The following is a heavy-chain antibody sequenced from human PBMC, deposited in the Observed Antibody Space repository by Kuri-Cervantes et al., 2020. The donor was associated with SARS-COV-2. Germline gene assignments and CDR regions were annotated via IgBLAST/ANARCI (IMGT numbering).Heavy chain of an antibody. Sequence: SDTLTLTCAFSGDSVSSNSAAWNWIRQSPSRGLEWLGRTFYRSTWYNDYAVSVKSRITINPDTSKNQFALQLNSVTPEDTAVYYCARDRDLAGGMGAWGQGTTVTVSS. CDR2: TFYRSTWYN. D-gene: IGHD6-13*01. J-gene: IGHJ6*02. V-gene: IGHV6-1*01. CDR3: ARDRDLAGGMGA. CDR1: GDSVSSNSAA.